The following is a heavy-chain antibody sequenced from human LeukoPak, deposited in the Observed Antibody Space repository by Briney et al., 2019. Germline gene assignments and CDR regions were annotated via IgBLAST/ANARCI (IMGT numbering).Heavy chain of an antibody. J-gene: IGHJ4*02. CDR3: ARYCSGASCYSGVDY. CDR2: ISSNGGST. D-gene: IGHD2-15*01. V-gene: IGHV3-23*01. CDR1: GFTFGSYM. Sequence: GGSLRLSCAASGFTFGSYMMTWVRQAPGRGLEWVSTISSNGGSTYYADSVKGRFTISRDNSKNTLYLQMSSLRAEDTAIYYCARYCSGASCYSGVDYWGQGTLVTVSS.